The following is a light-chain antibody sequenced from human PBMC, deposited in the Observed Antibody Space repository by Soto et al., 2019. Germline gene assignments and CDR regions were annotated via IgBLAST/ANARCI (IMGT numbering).Light chain of an antibody. CDR1: QSISIW. Sequence: DIQMTQSPSTLSASVGDRVTITCRASQSISIWLAWYQQKPGKAPKVLIYDASSLESGVPSRFSGSGSGTEFAFTISNLQPDDFATYYCQQYNHYWTFGQGTRVEIK. CDR3: QQYNHYWT. J-gene: IGKJ1*01. V-gene: IGKV1-5*01. CDR2: DAS.